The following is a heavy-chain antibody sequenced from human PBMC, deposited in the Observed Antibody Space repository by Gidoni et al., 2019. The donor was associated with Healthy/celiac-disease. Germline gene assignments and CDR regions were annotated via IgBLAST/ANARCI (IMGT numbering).Heavy chain of an antibody. V-gene: IGHV4-39*01. Sequence: QLQLQESGPGLVKPSETLSLTCTVSGGSISSSSYYWGWIRQPPGKGLEWIGSIYYSGSTYYNPSLKSRVTISVDTSKNQFSLKLSSVTAADTAVYYCARLLWSGYGWSYWYFDLWGRGTLVTVSS. CDR1: GGSISSSSYY. CDR2: IYYSGST. CDR3: ARLLWSGYGWSYWYFDL. D-gene: IGHD3-3*01. J-gene: IGHJ2*01.